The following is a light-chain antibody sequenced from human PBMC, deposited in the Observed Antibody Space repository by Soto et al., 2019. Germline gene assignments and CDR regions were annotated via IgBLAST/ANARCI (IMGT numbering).Light chain of an antibody. CDR2: GAS. J-gene: IGKJ1*01. CDR3: QQYDFWPRT. CDR1: QSLNSK. V-gene: IGKV3-15*01. Sequence: EIVMTQSPATLSVSPGQRATLSCRASQSLNSKLAWYQQKPGQAPRLLISGASTRATGIPGRFSGSGSGTEFTLTISSLQSEDFAVYYCQQYDFWPRTFGQGTKVDIK.